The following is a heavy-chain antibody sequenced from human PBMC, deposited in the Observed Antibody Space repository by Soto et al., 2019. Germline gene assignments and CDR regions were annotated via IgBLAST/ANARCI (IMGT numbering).Heavy chain of an antibody. CDR3: ARDPPLSVLVVVATDDF. Sequence: EVQLVESGGGLVKPGGSLRLSCAASGFTFTNHNMNWVRQAPGKGLEWVSSISSSSSFRNYADSVKGRFSISRDNDKNLVYLQMDSLRAEDTAVYYCARDPPLSVLVVVATDDFWGQGPLVTFSS. CDR1: GFTFTNHN. J-gene: IGHJ4*02. D-gene: IGHD2-21*01. CDR2: ISSSSSFR. V-gene: IGHV3-21*02.